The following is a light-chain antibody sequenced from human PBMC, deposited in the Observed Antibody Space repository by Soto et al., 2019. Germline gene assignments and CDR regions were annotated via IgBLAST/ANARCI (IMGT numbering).Light chain of an antibody. Sequence: QSALAQPRSVSGSPGQSVTISCSGTSSDVGGYNSVSWYQQLPGKAPKLMIYDVTKRPSGVPDRFSGSKSGNTASLTISGLQAEDEADYYCCSYAASYTLVFGGGTKLTVL. J-gene: IGLJ2*01. V-gene: IGLV2-11*01. CDR2: DVT. CDR3: CSYAASYTLV. CDR1: SSDVGGYNS.